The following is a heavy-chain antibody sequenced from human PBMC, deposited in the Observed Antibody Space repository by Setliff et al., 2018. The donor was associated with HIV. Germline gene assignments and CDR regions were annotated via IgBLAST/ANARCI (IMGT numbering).Heavy chain of an antibody. CDR2: ASYSRST. V-gene: IGHV4-31*03. CDR3: ARASRWGSIPFDY. D-gene: IGHD2-21*01. J-gene: IGHJ4*02. Sequence: PSETLSLTCTVSGGSFTTEGYYWSWIRQHPGKGLEWIGYASYSRSTYYNPSLKNRLTISIGTSENQFSLKLTSVTAADTAVYYCARASRWGSIPFDYWGQGTLVTVSS. CDR1: GGSFTTEGYY.